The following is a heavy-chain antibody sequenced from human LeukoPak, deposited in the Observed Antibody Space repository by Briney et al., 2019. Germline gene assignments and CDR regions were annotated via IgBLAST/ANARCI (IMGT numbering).Heavy chain of an antibody. CDR3: ARVVDGYNYAY. D-gene: IGHD5-24*01. CDR2: IYYSGST. V-gene: IGHV4-59*01. CDR1: GGSISSYY. Sequence: PSETLSLTCTVSGGSISSYYWSWIRQPPGKGLEWIGYIYYSGSTNYKPSLKSRVTISVDTSKNQFSLKLSSVTAADTAVYYCARVVDGYNYAYWGQGTLVTVSS. J-gene: IGHJ4*02.